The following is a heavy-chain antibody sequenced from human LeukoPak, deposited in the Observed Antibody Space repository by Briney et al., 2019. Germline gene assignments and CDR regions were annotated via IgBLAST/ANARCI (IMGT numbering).Heavy chain of an antibody. J-gene: IGHJ4*02. CDR3: ARDGTSTDDY. CDR2: ISGNNDNP. CDR1: GYTFSNFG. Sequence: ASARVSCKTSGYTFSNFGINWVRQAPGKGLEWMGWISGNNDNPNYGQKFQGRFTVTTDSSTSTAYMELRNLRFDDTAVYYCARDGTSTDDYWGQGTLVTVSS. D-gene: IGHD2-2*01. V-gene: IGHV1-18*01.